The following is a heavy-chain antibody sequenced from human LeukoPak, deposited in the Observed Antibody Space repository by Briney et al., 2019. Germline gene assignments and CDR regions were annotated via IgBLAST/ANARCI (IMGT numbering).Heavy chain of an antibody. CDR3: ARDYYDSSGYYYHGDY. CDR2: ISAYNGNT. J-gene: IGHJ4*02. D-gene: IGHD3-22*01. V-gene: IGHV1-18*01. CDR1: GYTFTIYG. Sequence: ASVKVSFMASGYTFTIYGISWVRQAPGQGLEWMGWISAYNGNTNYAQKLQGRVTMTTDTSTSTAYMELRSLRSDDTAVYYCARDYYDSSGYYYHGDYWGQGTLVTVSS.